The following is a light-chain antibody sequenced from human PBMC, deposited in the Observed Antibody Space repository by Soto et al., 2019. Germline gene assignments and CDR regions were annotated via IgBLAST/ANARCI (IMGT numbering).Light chain of an antibody. CDR2: AAS. J-gene: IGKJ4*01. Sequence: DIQMTQSPSTLSASVGDRVTITCRASQSISSWLAWYQQKPGKAPKLLIYAASSLQSGVPSRFSGSGSGTDFTLTISSLQPEDFATYYCQQSYSTPRGVTFGGGTKVEIK. V-gene: IGKV1-39*01. CDR3: QQSYSTPRGVT. CDR1: QSISSW.